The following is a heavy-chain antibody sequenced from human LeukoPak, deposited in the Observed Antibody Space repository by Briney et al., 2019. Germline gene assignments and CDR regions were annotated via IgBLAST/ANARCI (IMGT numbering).Heavy chain of an antibody. D-gene: IGHD6-19*01. CDR1: GYTFTGYY. J-gene: IGHJ5*02. Sequence: ASVKVSCKASGYTFTGYYMHWVRQAPGQGLEWMGIINPSGGSTSYAQKFQGRVTMTRDMSTSTVYMELSSLRSEDTAVYYCARNFFATKTYSSGWYLFDPWGQGTLVTVSS. CDR2: INPSGGST. V-gene: IGHV1-46*01. CDR3: ARNFFATKTYSSGWYLFDP.